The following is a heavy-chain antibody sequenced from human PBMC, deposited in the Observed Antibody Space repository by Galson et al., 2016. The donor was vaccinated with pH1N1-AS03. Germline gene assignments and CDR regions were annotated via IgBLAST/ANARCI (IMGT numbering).Heavy chain of an antibody. D-gene: IGHD3-22*01. Sequence: SLRLSCAASGFTFTTYWMHWVRQAPGRGLVWVSSINNEGTSTRDTDSVRGRFFISRDNAKNTVYLQMNSLRAEDTAVYYCARQDSSGYFHGLDVWGQGTKVTVSS. CDR3: ARQDSSGYFHGLDV. CDR1: GFTFTTYW. J-gene: IGHJ3*01. V-gene: IGHV3-74*01. CDR2: INNEGTST.